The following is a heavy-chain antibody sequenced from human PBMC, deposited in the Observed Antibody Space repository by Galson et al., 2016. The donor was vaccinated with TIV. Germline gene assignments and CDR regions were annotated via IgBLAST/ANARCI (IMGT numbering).Heavy chain of an antibody. CDR1: GASLTSPSHY. D-gene: IGHD4/OR15-4a*01. J-gene: IGHJ4*02. CDR2: LHYGGNT. CDR3: ARQATPHYGVFDS. V-gene: IGHV4-39*01. Sequence: SETLSLTCTVSGASLTSPSHYWGWIRQPPGKGLEWIGSLHYGGNTYFNWSLRSRATISGDTSKNQLSLKLTSVTAADTAVYYCARQATPHYGVFDSWGQGVLVTVSS.